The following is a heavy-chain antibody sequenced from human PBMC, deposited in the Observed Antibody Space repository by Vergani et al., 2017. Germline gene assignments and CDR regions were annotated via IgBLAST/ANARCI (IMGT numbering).Heavy chain of an antibody. CDR2: IYTSGST. Sequence: QVQLQESGPGLVKPSQTLSLTCTVSGGSISSGSYYWSWIRQPAGKGLEWIGRIYTSGSTHYNPSLNSRVTISVDTSKYQFSLKLSSVTAADTAVYYCACAGCGGDCFSGEDYFDYWGQGTLVTVSS. CDR3: ACAGCGGDCFSGEDYFDY. CDR1: GGSISSGSYY. D-gene: IGHD2-21*01. V-gene: IGHV4-61*02. J-gene: IGHJ4*02.